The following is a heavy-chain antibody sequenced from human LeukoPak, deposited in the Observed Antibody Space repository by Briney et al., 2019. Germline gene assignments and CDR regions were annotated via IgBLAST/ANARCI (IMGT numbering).Heavy chain of an antibody. CDR2: INHSGST. Sequence: SETLSLTCAVYGGSFSGYYWSWIRQPPGKGLEWIGEINHSGSTNYNPSLKSRVTISVDTSKNQFSLKLSSVTAADTVVYYCARALRGCSGGSCRKNWFDPWGQGTLVTVSS. CDR3: ARALRGCSGGSCRKNWFDP. J-gene: IGHJ5*02. CDR1: GGSFSGYY. D-gene: IGHD2-15*01. V-gene: IGHV4-34*01.